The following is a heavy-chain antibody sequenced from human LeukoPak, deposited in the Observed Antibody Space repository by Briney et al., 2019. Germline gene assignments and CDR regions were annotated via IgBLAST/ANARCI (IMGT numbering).Heavy chain of an antibody. V-gene: IGHV4-4*09. CDR1: GGSISSYY. CDR3: ARHSLDGLRFLFYMDV. J-gene: IGHJ6*03. CDR2: IYTSGST. D-gene: IGHD3-3*01. Sequence: PSETLSLTCTVSGGSISSYYWSWIRQPPGKGLEWIGYIYTSGSTNYNPSLKSRVTISVDTSKNQFSLKLSSVTAADTAVYYCARHSLDGLRFLFYMDVWGKGTTVTVSS.